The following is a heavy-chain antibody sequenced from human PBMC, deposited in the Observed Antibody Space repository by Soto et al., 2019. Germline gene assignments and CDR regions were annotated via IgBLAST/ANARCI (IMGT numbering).Heavy chain of an antibody. J-gene: IGHJ5*02. V-gene: IGHV4-59*02. CDR1: GASVSNGY. CDR2: MYFGGSF. Sequence: SETLSLTCTVSGASVSNGYWSWIRQPPGKELEWIGFMYFGGSFNYNPSLTSRVTISVETSKNQFSMKLTSVTAADTAVYYCARSYYDSTGFAVDPWGQGTLVTVSS. D-gene: IGHD3-22*01. CDR3: ARSYYDSTGFAVDP.